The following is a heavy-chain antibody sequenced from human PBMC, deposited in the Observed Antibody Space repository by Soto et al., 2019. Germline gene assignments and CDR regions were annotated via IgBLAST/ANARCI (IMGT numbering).Heavy chain of an antibody. Sequence: SETLSLTCAVYGGSFSGYYWSWIRQPPGKGLEWIGEINHSGSTNYNPSLKSRVTISVDTSKNQFSLKLSSVTAAGTAVYYCARGPRVRGVISYYYYGMDVWGQGTTVTVSS. V-gene: IGHV4-34*01. CDR3: ARGPRVRGVISYYYYGMDV. CDR1: GGSFSGYY. D-gene: IGHD3-10*01. CDR2: INHSGST. J-gene: IGHJ6*02.